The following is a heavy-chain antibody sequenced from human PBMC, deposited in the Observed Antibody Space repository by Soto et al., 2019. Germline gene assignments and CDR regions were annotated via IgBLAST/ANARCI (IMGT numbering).Heavy chain of an antibody. Sequence: QITLKESGPTLVRPTQTLTLTCTFSGFSFSNSGVAVAWIRQPQGKALEWLALVFWNDDKRYSPSLSDRLTITKDNPENPVVLMMTNMDPVDTATYYCAHITNCGSDCSFDSCGQGTLVSVSS. V-gene: IGHV2-5*01. CDR3: AHITNCGSDCSFDS. J-gene: IGHJ4*02. CDR2: VFWNDDK. D-gene: IGHD2-21*02. CDR1: GFSFSNSGVA.